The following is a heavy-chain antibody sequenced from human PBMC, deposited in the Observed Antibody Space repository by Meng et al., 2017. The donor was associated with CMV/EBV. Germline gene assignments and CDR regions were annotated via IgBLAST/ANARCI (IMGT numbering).Heavy chain of an antibody. CDR2: IIPIFGTA. Sequence: SVKVSCKASGYTFTSYALSWMRQAPGQGLEWMGGIIPIFGTAKYAQKFQGRVTITTDESTTTAYMELSSLRSEDTAVYYCARGFYYGSGSYSFWFDTWGQGTLVTVSS. J-gene: IGHJ5*02. V-gene: IGHV1-69*05. D-gene: IGHD3-10*01. CDR3: ARGFYYGSGSYSFWFDT. CDR1: GYTFTSYA.